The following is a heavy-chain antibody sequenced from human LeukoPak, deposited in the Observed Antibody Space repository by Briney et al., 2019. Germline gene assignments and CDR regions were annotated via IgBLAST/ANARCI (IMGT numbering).Heavy chain of an antibody. Sequence: PSEILSLTCTVSGGSISSGGYYWSWIRQHPGKGLEWIGYIYYSGNTYYNPSLKSRVTISVDTSKNQFSLKLSSVTAADTAVYYCARWAVTFLGLDYWGQGTLVTVSS. J-gene: IGHJ4*02. CDR3: ARWAVTFLGLDY. V-gene: IGHV4-31*03. CDR1: GGSISSGGYY. D-gene: IGHD4-11*01. CDR2: IYYSGNT.